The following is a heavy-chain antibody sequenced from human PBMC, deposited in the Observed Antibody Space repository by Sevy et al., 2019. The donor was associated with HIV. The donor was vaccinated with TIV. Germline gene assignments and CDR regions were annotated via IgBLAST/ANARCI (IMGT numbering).Heavy chain of an antibody. CDR3: ARVGYYDSSGYTYEYLQH. CDR2: INPNSGGT. CDR1: GYTFTGYY. V-gene: IGHV1-2*06. D-gene: IGHD3-22*01. J-gene: IGHJ1*01. Sequence: ASMKVSCKASGYTFTGYYMHWVRQAPGQGLEWMGRINPNSGGTNYAQKFQGRVTMTRDTSISTAYMELSRLRSDDTAVYYCARVGYYDSSGYTYEYLQHWGQGTLVTVSS.